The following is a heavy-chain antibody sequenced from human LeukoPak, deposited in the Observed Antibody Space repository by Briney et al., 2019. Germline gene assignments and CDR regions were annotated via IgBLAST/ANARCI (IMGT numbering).Heavy chain of an antibody. V-gene: IGHV6-1*01. CDR3: ASGGPYGDYMNWFGH. CDR2: TYYRSKWYN. J-gene: IGHJ5*02. CDR1: GDSVSSNSAA. D-gene: IGHD4-17*01. Sequence: SHTLSLTCAISGDSVSSNSAAWNWIRQSPSRDLEWLGRTYYRSKWYNDYAVSVKSRITINPDTSKNQFSLQLNSVTPEDTAVYYCASGGPYGDYMNWFGHWSQGTLVTVSS.